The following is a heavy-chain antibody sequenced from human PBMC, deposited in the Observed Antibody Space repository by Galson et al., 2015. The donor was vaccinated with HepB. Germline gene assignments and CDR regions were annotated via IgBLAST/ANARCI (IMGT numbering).Heavy chain of an antibody. CDR1: GYTFTGYY. CDR3: ARVRGASIAARGLLGY. Sequence: SVKVSCKASGYTFTGYYMHWVRQAPGQGLEWMGWINPNSGGTNYAQKFQGRVTMTRDTSISTAYMELSRLRSDDTAVYYCARVRGASIAARGLLGYWGQGTLVTVSS. J-gene: IGHJ4*02. V-gene: IGHV1-2*02. CDR2: INPNSGGT. D-gene: IGHD6-6*01.